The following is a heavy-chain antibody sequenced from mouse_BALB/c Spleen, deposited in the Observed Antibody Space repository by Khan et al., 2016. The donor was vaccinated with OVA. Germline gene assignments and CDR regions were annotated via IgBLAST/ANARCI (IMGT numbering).Heavy chain of an antibody. Sequence: EVELVESGGDLVRPGGSLKLSCAVSGFTFSAYGMSWGRQSLHKRLEWVATIISDGYYTYYPDSLKGRFIISRDNAKNTLYLQMRSLTSEDTAMYYCASHLSGSFAYWGQGTLVTVSA. D-gene: IGHD1-3*01. CDR3: ASHLSGSFAY. J-gene: IGHJ3*01. V-gene: IGHV5-6*01. CDR1: GFTFSAYG. CDR2: IISDGYYT.